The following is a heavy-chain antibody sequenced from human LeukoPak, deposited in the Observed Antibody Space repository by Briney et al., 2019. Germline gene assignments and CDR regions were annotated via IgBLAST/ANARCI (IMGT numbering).Heavy chain of an antibody. Sequence: GGSLRLSCAASGFTFSSYWMHWVRQAPGKGLVWVSRINNDGSSTNYADSVKGRFTISRDNSKNTLYLQMNSLRAEDTAVYYCAKDRGDYYDSSGYYSGGFDIWGQGTMVTVSS. CDR3: AKDRGDYYDSSGYYSGGFDI. V-gene: IGHV3-74*01. CDR2: INNDGSST. J-gene: IGHJ3*02. CDR1: GFTFSSYW. D-gene: IGHD3-22*01.